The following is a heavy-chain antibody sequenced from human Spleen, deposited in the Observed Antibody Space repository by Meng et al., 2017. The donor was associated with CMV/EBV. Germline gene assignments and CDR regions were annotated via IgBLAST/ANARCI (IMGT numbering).Heavy chain of an antibody. J-gene: IGHJ6*02. CDR3: ARGYEVMDV. CDR1: GFTFNSYS. D-gene: IGHD2-15*01. V-gene: IGHV3-21*01. CDR2: ISSSSSYI. Sequence: GESLKISCAASGFTFNSYSMNWVRQAPGKGLEWVSSISSSSSYIYYADSVKGRFTISRDNAKNSLYLQMNSLRAEDTAVYYCARGYEVMDVWGQGTTVTVSS.